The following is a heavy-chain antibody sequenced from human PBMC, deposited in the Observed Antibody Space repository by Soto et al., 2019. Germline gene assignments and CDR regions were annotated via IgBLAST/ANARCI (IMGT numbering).Heavy chain of an antibody. J-gene: IGHJ6*02. CDR2: IYWNDDK. Sequence: SGPTLVNPTQTLTLTCTFSGFSLSTSGVGVGWIRQPPGKALEWLALIYWNDDKRYSPSLKSRLTITKDTSKNQVVLTMTNMDPVDTATYYCAHTTHLSYDFWSGYSPYYYYGMDVWGQGTTVTVSS. CDR3: AHTTHLSYDFWSGYSPYYYYGMDV. D-gene: IGHD3-3*01. V-gene: IGHV2-5*01. CDR1: GFSLSTSGVG.